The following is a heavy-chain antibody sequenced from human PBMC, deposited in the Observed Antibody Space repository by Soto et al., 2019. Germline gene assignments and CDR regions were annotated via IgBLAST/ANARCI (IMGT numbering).Heavy chain of an antibody. J-gene: IGHJ4*02. CDR3: AKALGELSPESYDY. V-gene: IGHV1-8*01. Sequence: GASVKVSCKAYGYTFTNYDFNWVREATGHGLEWLGWMNPNSGDTGYAQNFQGRVTLTRNTSINTAYMELSSLTSEDTAVYYCAKALGELSPESYDYWGQGTLVTVSS. D-gene: IGHD3-16*02. CDR2: MNPNSGDT. CDR1: GYTFTNYD.